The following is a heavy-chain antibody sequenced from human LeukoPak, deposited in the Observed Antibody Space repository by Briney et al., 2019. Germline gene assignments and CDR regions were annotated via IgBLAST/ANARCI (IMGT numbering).Heavy chain of an antibody. D-gene: IGHD2-8*01. Sequence: SGPTLVNPAQTLTLTFTFSGFSLTTYGVAVGWIRQPPGKAPEWLGLIYWDDDTRYSPSLKNRLAITRDTAGNQVVLTMTNLDPVDTDTYYCAHRPANAIIGFYYWGQGTLVTVSS. CDR3: AHRPANAIIGFYY. CDR1: GFSLTTYGVA. CDR2: IYWDDDT. J-gene: IGHJ4*02. V-gene: IGHV2-5*02.